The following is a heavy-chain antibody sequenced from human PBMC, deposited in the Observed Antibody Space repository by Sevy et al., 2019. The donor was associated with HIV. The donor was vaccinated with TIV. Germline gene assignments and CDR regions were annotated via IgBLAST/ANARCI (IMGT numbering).Heavy chain of an antibody. J-gene: IGHJ6*02. CDR3: ARDKNAYYYGLDV. CDR1: GFPVSSSY. CDR2: FYTGSKT. V-gene: IGHV3-53*01. Sequence: GGSLRLSCAVSGFPVSSSYMNWVRQAPGKGLELVSVFYTGSKTDYADSVKGRFTMSRDNSKNTLYLQMNGLRAEDTAVYYCARDKNAYYYGLDVWGQGTTVTVSS.